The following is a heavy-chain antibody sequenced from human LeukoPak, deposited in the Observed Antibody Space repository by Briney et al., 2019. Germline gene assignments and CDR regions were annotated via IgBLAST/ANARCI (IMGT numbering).Heavy chain of an antibody. CDR1: GFTFSFYW. J-gene: IGHJ3*02. Sequence: PGGSLRLSCVASGFTFSFYWMHWVRQAPGKGLEWVSVISSGGNTYYTDSVKGRFTISRDNSKNTLYLQMSSLRVEDTAVYYCARNDRGAFDIWGQGTMVTVSS. CDR3: ARNDRGAFDI. D-gene: IGHD3-22*01. CDR2: ISSGGNT. V-gene: IGHV3-53*01.